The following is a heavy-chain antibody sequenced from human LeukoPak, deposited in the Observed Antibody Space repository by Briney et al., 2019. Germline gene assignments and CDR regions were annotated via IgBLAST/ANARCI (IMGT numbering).Heavy chain of an antibody. CDR3: AGSLAYCGGDCRLGDY. J-gene: IGHJ4*02. CDR2: VNTVDTT. CDR1: GFTVSNNY. D-gene: IGHD2-21*02. Sequence: GGSLRLSCAASGFTVSNNYMGWVRQAPAKGLEWVSVVNTVDTTYYADSVRGRFTISRDNSENTLYLQMNSLRIEDTAVYYCAGSLAYCGGDCRLGDYWGQGTLVTVSS. V-gene: IGHV3-66*01.